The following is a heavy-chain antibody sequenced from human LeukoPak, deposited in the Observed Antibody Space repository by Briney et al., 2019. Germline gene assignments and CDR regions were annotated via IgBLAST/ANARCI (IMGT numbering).Heavy chain of an antibody. CDR1: GFTFSSYS. J-gene: IGHJ4*02. CDR2: ISSSSSYI. D-gene: IGHD4-17*01. Sequence: KSGGSLRLSCAASGFTFSSYSMNWVRQAPGKGLEWVSSISSSSSYIYYADSVKGRFTISRDNAKNSLYLQMNSLRAEDTAVYYCARDFTSPVYGDYAFDYWGQGTLVTVSS. CDR3: ARDFTSPVYGDYAFDY. V-gene: IGHV3-21*01.